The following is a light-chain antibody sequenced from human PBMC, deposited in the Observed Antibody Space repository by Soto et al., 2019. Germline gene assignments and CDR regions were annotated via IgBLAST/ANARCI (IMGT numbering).Light chain of an antibody. J-gene: IGKJ5*01. V-gene: IGKV3-11*01. Sequence: EIVLTQSPATLSLSPGERATLSCRASQSVGSDLAWYQQKPGQAPRLIIYDASKRATGIPGRFSGIGSGADFTLTITSLEPEDFAVYYCQQRSSWPLTFVQGTRLEIK. CDR2: DAS. CDR3: QQRSSWPLT. CDR1: QSVGSD.